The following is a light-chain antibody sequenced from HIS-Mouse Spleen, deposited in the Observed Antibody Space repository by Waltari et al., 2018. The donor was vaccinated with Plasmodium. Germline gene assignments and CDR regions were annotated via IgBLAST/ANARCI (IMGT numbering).Light chain of an antibody. CDR3: QAWDSSTAV. CDR1: KLGDKY. V-gene: IGLV3-1*01. Sequence: SYELTQPPSVSVSPGQTASITCTGDKLGDKYACWCQQKPGQSPVLVIYQDSKLPSGIPERFSGSNSGNTATLTISGTQAMDEADYYCQAWDSSTAVFGGGTKLTVL. CDR2: QDS. J-gene: IGLJ3*02.